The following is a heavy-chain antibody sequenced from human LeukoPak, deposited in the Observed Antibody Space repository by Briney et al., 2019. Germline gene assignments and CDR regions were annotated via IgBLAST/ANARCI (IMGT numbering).Heavy chain of an antibody. CDR3: ARERREQLLPPYTRLLTYFDY. D-gene: IGHD2-2*01. V-gene: IGHV4-4*02. CDR1: GGSISTNNW. J-gene: IGHJ4*02. CDR2: IYHSGST. Sequence: SETLSLTCVVSGGSISTNNWWNWVRQPPGKGLEWIGEIYHSGSTNYNPSLKSRVTISVDKSRNQLFLKLNSVSAADTAVYYCARERREQLLPPYTRLLTYFDYWGQGTLVTVSS.